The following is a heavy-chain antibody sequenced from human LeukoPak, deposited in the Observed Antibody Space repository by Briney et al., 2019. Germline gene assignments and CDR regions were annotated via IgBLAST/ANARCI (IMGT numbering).Heavy chain of an antibody. V-gene: IGHV4-34*01. J-gene: IGHJ4*02. D-gene: IGHD3-10*01. CDR1: GGSFSGYY. CDR2: INHSGST. Sequence: SETLSLTCAVYGGSFSGYYWSWIRQPPGKGLEWIGEINHSGSTNYNPSLKSRVTISVDTSKNQYYLNLGSVTAADTAVYYCTGGQRVTMVRRVIKLFDYWGQGTLVTVSS. CDR3: TGGQRVTMVRRVIKLFDY.